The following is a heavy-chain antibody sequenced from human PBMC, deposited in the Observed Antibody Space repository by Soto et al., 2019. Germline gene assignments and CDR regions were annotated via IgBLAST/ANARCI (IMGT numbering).Heavy chain of an antibody. D-gene: IGHD3-16*01. V-gene: IGHV3-9*01. J-gene: IGHJ4*02. Sequence: GGSLRLSCAASGFTFDDYAMHWVRQAPGKGLEWVSGISWNSGSIGYADSVKGRFTISRDNAKNSLYLQMNSLRAEDTALYYCAKDGDYIWGSWIDYWGQGTLVTVSS. CDR1: GFTFDDYA. CDR3: AKDGDYIWGSWIDY. CDR2: ISWNSGSI.